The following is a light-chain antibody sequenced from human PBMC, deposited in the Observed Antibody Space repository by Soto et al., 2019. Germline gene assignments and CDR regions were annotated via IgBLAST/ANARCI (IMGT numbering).Light chain of an antibody. CDR3: QQYNTFWT. CDR2: KAS. Sequence: DIQMTQSPSTLSASIGDRVTITCRASQRISSRLAWYQQKPGKAPKLLIYKASSLESGVTSSFSGSGSGTEFTLAISSLQPDDFATYYCQQYNTFWTFGQGTKVEIK. J-gene: IGKJ1*01. CDR1: QRISSR. V-gene: IGKV1-5*03.